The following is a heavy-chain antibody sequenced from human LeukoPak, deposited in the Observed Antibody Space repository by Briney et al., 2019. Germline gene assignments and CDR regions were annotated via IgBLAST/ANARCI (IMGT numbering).Heavy chain of an antibody. CDR1: GGSISSGSYY. CDR2: IYTSGST. CDR3: ARDDYYGSGNRDYYYYYMDV. J-gene: IGHJ6*03. Sequence: SETLSLTCTVSGGSISSGSYYWSWIRQPAGKGLEWIGRIYTSGSTNYNPSLKSRVTISVDTSENQFSLKLSSVTAADTAVYYCARDDYYGSGNRDYYYYYMDVWGKGTTVTISS. V-gene: IGHV4-61*02. D-gene: IGHD3-10*01.